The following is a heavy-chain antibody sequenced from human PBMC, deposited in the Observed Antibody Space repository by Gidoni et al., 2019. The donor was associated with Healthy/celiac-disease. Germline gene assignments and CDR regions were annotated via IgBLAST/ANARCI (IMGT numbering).Heavy chain of an antibody. CDR1: GGSISSGGYY. J-gene: IGHJ4*02. V-gene: IGHV4-31*01. D-gene: IGHD2-21*02. CDR2: IYYSGST. CDR3: ARDTRPGGDRPFDY. Sequence: QVQLQESGQGLVKPSQTLSLTCTVSGGSISSGGYYCSWIRQHPGKGLEWIGYIYYSGSTYYNPSLKSLVTISVDTSKNQFSLKLSSVTAADTAVYYCARDTRPGGDRPFDYWGQGTLVTVSS.